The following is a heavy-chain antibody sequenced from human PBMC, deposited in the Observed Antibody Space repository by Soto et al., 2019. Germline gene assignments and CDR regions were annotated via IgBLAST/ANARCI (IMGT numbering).Heavy chain of an antibody. CDR2: IYYSGST. D-gene: IGHD2-8*01. J-gene: IGHJ3*01. CDR3: ARELRGGLLS. CDR1: GGSISSSSYY. Sequence: QLQLQESGPGLVKPSETLSLTCIVSGGSISSSSYYWGWIRQPPGKGLEWIGSIYYSGSTYYNPSLKSRVTISVDTSKNQFSLKLNSVTAADTAVYYCARELRGGLLSWGQGTMVTVSS. V-gene: IGHV4-39*02.